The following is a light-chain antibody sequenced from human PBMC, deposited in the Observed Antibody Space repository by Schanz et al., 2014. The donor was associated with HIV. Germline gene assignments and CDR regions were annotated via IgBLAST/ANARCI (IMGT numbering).Light chain of an antibody. CDR2: GAS. CDR1: QSVSTTY. Sequence: VLTQSPGTLSLSPGERATLSCRASQSVSTTYLAWYQHKPGQAPRLLISGASSRATGIPDRFSGTGSGTDFTLTISRLEPEDLAVYYCQQYGNSPFTFGPGTKVDIK. CDR3: QQYGNSPFT. V-gene: IGKV3-20*01. J-gene: IGKJ3*01.